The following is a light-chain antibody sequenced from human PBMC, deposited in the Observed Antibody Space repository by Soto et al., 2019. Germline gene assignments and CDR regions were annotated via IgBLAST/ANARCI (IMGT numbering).Light chain of an antibody. V-gene: IGKV3-20*01. CDR3: HQYNSWPRGT. CDR2: GSY. J-gene: IGKJ3*01. Sequence: EIVLTQSPGTLSLSPGETATLSCRASQSVSSSYLAWYQQKPGQAPRLLVYGSYHRATGIADRFSGSGSGTDFTLTISRLEPADFAVYYCHQYNSWPRGTFGPGTKVEIK. CDR1: QSVSSSY.